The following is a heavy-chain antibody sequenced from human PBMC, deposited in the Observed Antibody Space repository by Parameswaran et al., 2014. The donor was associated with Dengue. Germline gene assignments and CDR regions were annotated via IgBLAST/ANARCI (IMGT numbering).Heavy chain of an antibody. J-gene: IGHJ6*03. V-gene: IGHV3-66*02. CDR2: IYSGGST. Sequence: PGKGLEWVSVIYSGGSTYYADSVKGRFTISRDNSKNTLYLQMNSLRAEDTAVYYCARATSLYYYYMDVWGKGTTVTVSS. CDR3: ARATSLYYYYMDV.